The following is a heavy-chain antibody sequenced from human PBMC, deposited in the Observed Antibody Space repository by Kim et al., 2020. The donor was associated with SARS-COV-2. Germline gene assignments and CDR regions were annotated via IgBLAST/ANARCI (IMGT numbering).Heavy chain of an antibody. J-gene: IGHJ6*02. CDR1: GFTFSSFA. D-gene: IGHD3-9*01. V-gene: IGHV3-23*01. Sequence: GGSLRLSCAASGFTFSSFAMSWVRQAPGKGLEWVSVISGNGGSTYYADSVKGRFTISRDKSKNTLYLQMNSLRAEDTAVYYCAKELFNYGILTDYYNTYYFYGMDVWGQGTTVTVSS. CDR2: ISGNGGST. CDR3: AKELFNYGILTDYYNTYYFYGMDV.